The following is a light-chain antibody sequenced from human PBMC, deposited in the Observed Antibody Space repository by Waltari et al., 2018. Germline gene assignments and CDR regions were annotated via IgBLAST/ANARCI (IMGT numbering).Light chain of an antibody. J-gene: IGKJ2*01. Sequence: DIQMTQSPSSLSASVGDRVTITCRASQSISNSLNWIQQKPGKAPKFLIYAASNLQSGGPSRFSGSGSGTDFTLTISSLQPEDFATYYCQQSYSTPHTFGQGTKLQIK. V-gene: IGKV1-39*01. CDR3: QQSYSTPHT. CDR2: AAS. CDR1: QSISNS.